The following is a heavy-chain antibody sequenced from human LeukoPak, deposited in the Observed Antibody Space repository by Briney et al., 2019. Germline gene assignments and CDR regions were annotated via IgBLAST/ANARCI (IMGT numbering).Heavy chain of an antibody. Sequence: GGSLRLSCAASGFTFSSYWMSWVRQAPGKGLECVANIKQDGSEKNYVDSVKGRFTISRDNSKNTLYLQMNSLRAEDTAVYYCAKCGDSSGWYLSIDYWGQGTLVTVSS. CDR1: GFTFSSYW. J-gene: IGHJ4*02. V-gene: IGHV3-7*03. CDR3: AKCGDSSGWYLSIDY. D-gene: IGHD6-19*01. CDR2: IKQDGSEK.